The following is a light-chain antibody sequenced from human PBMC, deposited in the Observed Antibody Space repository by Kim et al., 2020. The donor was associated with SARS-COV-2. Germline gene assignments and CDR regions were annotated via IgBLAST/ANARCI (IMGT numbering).Light chain of an antibody. CDR2: AAS. V-gene: IGKV1-5*03. CDR1: QSISSW. J-gene: IGKJ2*01. CDR3: QQDNRHSPYI. Sequence: DIQMTQSPPTLSASVGDRVTITCRASQSISSWLAWYQQKPGRAPNLLIYAASNLKSGVPSRFSGSGSGTEFTLTISSLQPDDFATYYCQQDNRHSPYILGQGNKL.